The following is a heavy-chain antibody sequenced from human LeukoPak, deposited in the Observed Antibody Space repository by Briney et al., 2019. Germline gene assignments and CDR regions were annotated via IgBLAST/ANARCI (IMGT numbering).Heavy chain of an antibody. J-gene: IGHJ3*02. CDR1: GFTFSSYW. CDR3: ARELTGSGWHDAFDI. V-gene: IGHV4-4*02. CDR2: IYHSGST. D-gene: IGHD6-19*01. Sequence: AGGSLRLSCAASGFTFSSYWMSWVRQPPGKGLEWIGEIYHSGSTNYNPSLKSRVTISVDKSKNQFSLKLSSVTAADTAVYYCARELTGSGWHDAFDIWGQGTMVTVSS.